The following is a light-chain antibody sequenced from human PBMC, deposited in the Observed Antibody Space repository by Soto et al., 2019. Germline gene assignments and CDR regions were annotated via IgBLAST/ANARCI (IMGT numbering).Light chain of an antibody. J-gene: IGKJ5*01. CDR1: QSIISY. V-gene: IGKV1-39*01. Sequence: DIQMTQSPSSLSASVGDRVTITCRASQSIISYLNWYQQKPGKAPKLLIYAASSLQSGVPSRFSGSGSGTDFTLTIISLQPEDFAAYYCQQSYSTPVTFGQGTRLEIK. CDR3: QQSYSTPVT. CDR2: AAS.